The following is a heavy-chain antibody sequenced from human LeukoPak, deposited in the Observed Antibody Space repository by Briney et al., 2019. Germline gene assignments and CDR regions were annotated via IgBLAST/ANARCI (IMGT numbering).Heavy chain of an antibody. CDR2: IKQDGSEK. J-gene: IGHJ3*02. CDR1: GFTFSRYW. CDR3: ARDREGSRDAFDI. V-gene: IGHV3-7*01. D-gene: IGHD1-26*01. Sequence: PGGSLRLSCAASGFTFSRYWMSWVRQAPGKGLEMVANIKQDGSEKFYGDSVKGRFTTSRDNAKNSLYLQMNSLRAEDTAVYYCARDREGSRDAFDIWGQGTMVTVSS.